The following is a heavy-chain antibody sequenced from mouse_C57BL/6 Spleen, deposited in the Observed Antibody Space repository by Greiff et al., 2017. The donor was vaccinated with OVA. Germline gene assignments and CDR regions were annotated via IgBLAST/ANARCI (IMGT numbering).Heavy chain of an antibody. J-gene: IGHJ1*03. CDR3: ARHTIYDGYYDWYFDV. Sequence: EVKLVESGGGLVKPGGSLKLSCAASGFTFSSYTMSWVRQTPEKRLEWVATISGGGGNTYYPDSVKGRFTFSRDNAKNTLYLQMSSLRSEDTALYYCARHTIYDGYYDWYFDVWGTGTTVTVSS. V-gene: IGHV5-9*01. CDR2: ISGGGGNT. D-gene: IGHD2-3*01. CDR1: GFTFSSYT.